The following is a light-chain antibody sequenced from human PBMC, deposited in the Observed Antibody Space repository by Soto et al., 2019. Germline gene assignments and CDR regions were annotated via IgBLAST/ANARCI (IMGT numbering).Light chain of an antibody. Sequence: DIQMTQSPSSLSASVGDRVTIACRASQSISGFLNWYLQKPGKAPRLLIYGASILQHGVPSKFSGSGSGTDFTLTINSLQPEDFATYYCQQYNSYPPTFGPGTKVDVK. J-gene: IGKJ3*01. CDR1: QSISGF. CDR2: GAS. V-gene: IGKV1-16*02. CDR3: QQYNSYPPT.